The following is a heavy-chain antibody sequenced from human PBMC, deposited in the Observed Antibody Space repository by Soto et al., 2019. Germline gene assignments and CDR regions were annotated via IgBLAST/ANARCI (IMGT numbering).Heavy chain of an antibody. CDR2: IYYSGST. Sequence: SETLSLTCTVSGGSISSGGYYWSWIRQHPGKGLEWIGYIYYSGSTYYNPSLKSRVTISVDTSKNQFSLKLSSVTAADTAVYYCARELRWYTDYWGQGTLVTVSS. V-gene: IGHV4-31*03. D-gene: IGHD4-17*01. CDR3: ARELRWYTDY. CDR1: GGSISSGGYY. J-gene: IGHJ4*02.